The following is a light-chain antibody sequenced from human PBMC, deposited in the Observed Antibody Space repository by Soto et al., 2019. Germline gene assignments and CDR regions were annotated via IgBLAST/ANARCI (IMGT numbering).Light chain of an antibody. J-gene: IGKJ4*01. Sequence: EIVMTQSPATLSVSPGERATLSCRASQSVSSNLAWYQQNPGQAPRLLIYGASTRATGIPARFSGSGSGTEFTLTISSLHAEDFSVYYCQQYNNWPPLTFGGGTKVEIK. V-gene: IGKV3-15*01. CDR3: QQYNNWPPLT. CDR1: QSVSSN. CDR2: GAS.